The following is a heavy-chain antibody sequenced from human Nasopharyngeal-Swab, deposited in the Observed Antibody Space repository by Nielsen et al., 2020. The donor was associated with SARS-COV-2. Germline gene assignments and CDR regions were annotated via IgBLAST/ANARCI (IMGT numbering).Heavy chain of an antibody. CDR3: ANSDFWSGYYKPHYYYYGMDV. V-gene: IGHV3-30*18. J-gene: IGHJ6*02. D-gene: IGHD3-3*01. CDR1: GFTFSSYG. CDR2: ISYDGSNK. Sequence: GGSLRLSCAASGFTFSSYGMHWVRQAPGKGLEWAAVISYDGSNKYYADSVKGRFTISRDNSKNTLYLQMNSLRAEDTAVYYCANSDFWSGYYKPHYYYYGMDVWGQGTTVTVSS.